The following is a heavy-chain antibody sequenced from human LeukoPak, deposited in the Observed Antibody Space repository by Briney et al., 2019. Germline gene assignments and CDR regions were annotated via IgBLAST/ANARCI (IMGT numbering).Heavy chain of an antibody. CDR3: AINEGYSYGRRNWFDP. CDR2: IDPSDSYT. Sequence: GESLKISCKGSGYSFTTYWIGWVRQMPGKGLEWMGRIDPSDSYTNYSPSFQGHVTISADKSISTAYLQWSSLKASDTAMYYCAINEGYSYGRRNWFDPWGQGTLVTVSS. V-gene: IGHV5-10-1*01. D-gene: IGHD5-18*01. CDR1: GYSFTTYW. J-gene: IGHJ5*02.